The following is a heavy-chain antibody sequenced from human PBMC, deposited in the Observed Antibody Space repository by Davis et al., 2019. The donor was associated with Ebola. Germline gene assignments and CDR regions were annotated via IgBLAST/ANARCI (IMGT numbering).Heavy chain of an antibody. CDR1: GYSFTSYW. CDR2: IDPSDSYT. J-gene: IGHJ4*02. Sequence: GESLKISCKGSGYSFTSYWISWVRQMPGKGLEWMGRIDPSDSYTNYSPSFQGHVTISADKSISTAYLQWSSLKASDTAMYYCYITIFGVVIDYWGQGTLVTVSS. CDR3: YITIFGVVIDY. D-gene: IGHD3-3*01. V-gene: IGHV5-10-1*01.